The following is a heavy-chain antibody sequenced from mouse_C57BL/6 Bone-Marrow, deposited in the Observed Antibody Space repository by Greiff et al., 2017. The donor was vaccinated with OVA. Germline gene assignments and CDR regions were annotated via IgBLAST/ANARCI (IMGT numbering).Heavy chain of an antibody. CDR1: GFTFSSYA. J-gene: IGHJ3*01. Sequence: EVKLQESGGGLVKPGGSLKLSCAASGFTFSSYAMSWVRQTPEKRLEWVATISDGGSYTYYPDNVKGRFTISRDNAKNNLYLQMSHLKSEDTAMYYCARAGLAYWGQGTLVTVSA. D-gene: IGHD2-4*01. CDR2: ISDGGSYT. CDR3: ARAGLAY. V-gene: IGHV5-4*03.